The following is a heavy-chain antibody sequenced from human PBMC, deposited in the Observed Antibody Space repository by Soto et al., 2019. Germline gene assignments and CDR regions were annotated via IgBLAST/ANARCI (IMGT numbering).Heavy chain of an antibody. CDR2: ISSSSSTI. D-gene: IGHD6-13*01. J-gene: IGHJ5*02. Sequence: DVQLVESGGGGVQPGVSLRLSCAACGFTFSSYSMNWVRQAPGKGLEWVSYISSSSSTIYYADFVKGRFTISRDNAKNSLYLQMNSLRAEDTAVYYCARHPERIAQIGWFDPWGQGTLVTVSS. CDR1: GFTFSSYS. CDR3: ARHPERIAQIGWFDP. V-gene: IGHV3-48*01.